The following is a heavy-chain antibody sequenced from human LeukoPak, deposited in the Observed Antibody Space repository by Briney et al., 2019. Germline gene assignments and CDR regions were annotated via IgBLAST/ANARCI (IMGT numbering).Heavy chain of an antibody. CDR1: GSSISSYY. CDR2: IYYSGST. V-gene: IGHV4-59*01. Sequence: KPSETLSLTCTVSGSSISSYYWSWIRQPPGKGLEWIGYIYYSGSTNYNPSLKSRVTISVDTSKNQFSLKLSSVTAADMAVYYCARGVLVDTAMVMYWYFDLWGRGTLVTVSS. D-gene: IGHD5-18*01. J-gene: IGHJ2*01. CDR3: ARGVLVDTAMVMYWYFDL.